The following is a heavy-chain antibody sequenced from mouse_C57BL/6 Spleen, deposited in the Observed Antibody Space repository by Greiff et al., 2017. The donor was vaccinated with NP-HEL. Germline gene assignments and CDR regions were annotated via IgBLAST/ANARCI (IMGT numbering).Heavy chain of an antibody. CDR2: ISSGSSTI. Sequence: EVMLVESGGGLVKPGGSLKLSCAASGFTFSDYGMHWVRQAPEKGLEWVAYISSGSSTIYYADTVKGRFTISRDNAKNTLFLQMTSLRSEDTAMYYCARIGSLGGYYNYYAMDYWGQGTSVTVSS. CDR1: GFTFSDYG. V-gene: IGHV5-17*01. CDR3: ARIGSLGGYYNYYAMDY. J-gene: IGHJ4*01. D-gene: IGHD2-3*01.